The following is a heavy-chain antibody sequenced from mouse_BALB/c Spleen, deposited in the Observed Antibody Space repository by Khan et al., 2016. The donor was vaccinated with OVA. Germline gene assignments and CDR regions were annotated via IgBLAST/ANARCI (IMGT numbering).Heavy chain of an antibody. J-gene: IGHJ3*01. CDR3: ARGYFGNYEFAY. CDR2: IFPGTGTT. D-gene: IGHD2-1*01. V-gene: IGHV1S132*01. CDR1: GYTFTSYW. Sequence: QVQLKESGAELVKPGASVKLSCKTSGYTFTSYWIQWVKQRPGQGLGWIGQIFPGTGTTYYNENFKGKATLTVDTSSSTAYMQLSSLTSEDSAVYVCARGYFGNYEFAYWGQGTLVTVSP.